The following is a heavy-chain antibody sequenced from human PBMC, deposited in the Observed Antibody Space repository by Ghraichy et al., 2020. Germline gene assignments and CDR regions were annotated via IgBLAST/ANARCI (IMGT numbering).Heavy chain of an antibody. CDR1: GFTFSSYS. Sequence: GGSLRLSCAASGFTFSSYSMNWVRQAPGKGLEWVSSISSSSSYIYYADSVKGRFTISRDNAKNSLYLQMNSLRAEDTAVYYCARVGYGSGSPWFDPWGQGTLVTVSS. CDR2: ISSSSSYI. J-gene: IGHJ5*02. CDR3: ARVGYGSGSPWFDP. V-gene: IGHV3-21*01. D-gene: IGHD3-10*01.